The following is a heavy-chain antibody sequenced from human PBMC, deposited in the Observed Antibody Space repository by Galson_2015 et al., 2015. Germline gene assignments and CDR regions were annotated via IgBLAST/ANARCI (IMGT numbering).Heavy chain of an antibody. D-gene: IGHD3-3*01. CDR2: ISSSSSTI. CDR1: GFTFSSYS. Sequence: SLRLSCAASGFTFSSYSMNWVRQAPGKGLEWVSYISSSSSTIYYADSVKGRFTISRDNAKNSLYLQMNSLRDEDTAVYYCARAQIDDFWSGSPYYYYGMDVWGQGTTVTVSS. J-gene: IGHJ6*02. V-gene: IGHV3-48*02. CDR3: ARAQIDDFWSGSPYYYYGMDV.